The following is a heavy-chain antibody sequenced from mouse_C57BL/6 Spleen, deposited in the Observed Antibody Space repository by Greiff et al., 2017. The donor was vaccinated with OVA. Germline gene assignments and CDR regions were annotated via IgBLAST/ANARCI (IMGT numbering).Heavy chain of an antibody. CDR3: DMSSYDYDGYDMDY. CDR2: ICGVGST. V-gene: IGHV2-6*01. Sequence: VQLQQSGPGLVAPSQSLSITCTASGFSLTSYGVDWVRQSPGKGLEWLGVICGVGSTNYNSALQTGLSISKDNSENQVILKMKNLRTDDAAVYYCDMSSYDYDGYDMDYWGKGTTVTVSS. D-gene: IGHD2-4*01. J-gene: IGHJ4*01. CDR1: GFSLTSYG.